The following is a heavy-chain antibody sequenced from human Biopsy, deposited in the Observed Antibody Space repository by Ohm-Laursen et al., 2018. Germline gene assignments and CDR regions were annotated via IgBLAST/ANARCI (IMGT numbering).Heavy chain of an antibody. Sequence: GTLSLTCTVSSGSISGYYWTWIRQAPGKGLEFTGYVYSSGSTNYNPSLKSRATISLDTSRNQVSLRLSSVTAADTAVYYCARGIAVVRSLDVWGQGTTVAVSS. CDR3: ARGIAVVRSLDV. D-gene: IGHD5-18*01. CDR1: SGSISGYY. V-gene: IGHV4-59*08. CDR2: VYSSGST. J-gene: IGHJ6*02.